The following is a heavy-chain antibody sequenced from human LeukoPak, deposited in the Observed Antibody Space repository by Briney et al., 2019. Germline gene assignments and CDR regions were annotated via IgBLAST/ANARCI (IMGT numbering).Heavy chain of an antibody. J-gene: IGHJ5*02. V-gene: IGHV4-61*08. Sequence: SGPALVKPTQTLTLTCTFSVFSLSTSGMRVSWIRQPPGKGLERIRYIYYSGTTNYNPSLKRRVTISVDTLTDQFSLKLSSVTAADTAVYYCARWFSPPVTIFGVVIMDNWFDPWGQGTLVTVSS. CDR1: VFSLSTSGMR. CDR3: ARWFSPPVTIFGVVIMDNWFDP. D-gene: IGHD3-3*01. CDR2: IYYSGTT.